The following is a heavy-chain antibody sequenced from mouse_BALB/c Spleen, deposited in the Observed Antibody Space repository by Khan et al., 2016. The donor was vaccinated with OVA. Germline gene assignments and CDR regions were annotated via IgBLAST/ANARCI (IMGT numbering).Heavy chain of an antibody. J-gene: IGHJ3*01. Sequence: VQLQQSGAELMKPGASVKISCKATGYTFSSYWIEWVKQRPGHGLEWIGEILPGSGRNNYNEKFKGKATFTADTSSNTAYMQLSNLTSDDSAVYYCARGNYYGRSSWFGYWGQGTLVTVSA. CDR3: ARGNYYGRSSWFGY. D-gene: IGHD1-1*01. CDR2: ILPGSGRN. V-gene: IGHV1-9*01. CDR1: GYTFSSYW.